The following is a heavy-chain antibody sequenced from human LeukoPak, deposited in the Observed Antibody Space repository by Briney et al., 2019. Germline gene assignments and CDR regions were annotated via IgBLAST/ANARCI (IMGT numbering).Heavy chain of an antibody. CDR2: ISSSSSYI. CDR3: AGGRHYDILTGYLNPYYFDY. CDR1: GFTFSSYS. D-gene: IGHD3-9*01. Sequence: GGSLRLSCAASGFTFSSYSMNWVRQAPGKGLEWVSSISSSSSYIYYADSVKGRFTISRDNAKNSLYLQMNSLRAEDTAVYYCAGGRHYDILTGYLNPYYFDYWGQGTLVTVSS. J-gene: IGHJ4*02. V-gene: IGHV3-21*01.